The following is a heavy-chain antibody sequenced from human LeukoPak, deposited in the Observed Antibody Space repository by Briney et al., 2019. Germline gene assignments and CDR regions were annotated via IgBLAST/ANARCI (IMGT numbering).Heavy chain of an antibody. CDR2: IKSKTDGGTT. D-gene: IGHD5-12*01. Sequence: GGSLRLSCAASGFXFSNAWISWVRQAPGKGLEWVGRIKSKTDGGTTDYAVPVKGRFTISRDDSKDTLYLQMNSLKSEDTAVYYCDTEWMGIGDHWGQGTLVTVSS. J-gene: IGHJ4*02. CDR3: DTEWMGIGDH. CDR1: GFXFSNAW. V-gene: IGHV3-15*01.